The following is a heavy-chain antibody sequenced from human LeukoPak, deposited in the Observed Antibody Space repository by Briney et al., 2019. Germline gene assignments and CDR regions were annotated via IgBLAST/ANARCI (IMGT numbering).Heavy chain of an antibody. Sequence: SETLSLTCAVYGGSFNDYYWSWIRQPPGKGLEWIGEINHSGSTNYNPSLKSRVIISVDTSKNQFSLKLRSVTAADTAVYYCAREDCSSTSCPIGGMDVWGKGTTVTVSS. CDR1: GGSFNDYY. D-gene: IGHD2-2*01. J-gene: IGHJ6*04. CDR2: INHSGST. V-gene: IGHV4-34*01. CDR3: AREDCSSTSCPIGGMDV.